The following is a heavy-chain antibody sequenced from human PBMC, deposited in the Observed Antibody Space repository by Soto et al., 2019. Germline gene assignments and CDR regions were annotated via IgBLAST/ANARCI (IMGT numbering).Heavy chain of an antibody. CDR1: GYTITSNA. J-gene: IGHJ4*02. Sequence: ASAKLSWKESGYTITSNAMHWVRQAPGQRLEWMGWISAYNGNTNYAQNFQGRVTMTTDTSTSTAYMELRSLRSDDTAVYYCARERTPIDYWGQGTLVTVSS. V-gene: IGHV1-18*01. D-gene: IGHD2-15*01. CDR2: ISAYNGNT. CDR3: ARERTPIDY.